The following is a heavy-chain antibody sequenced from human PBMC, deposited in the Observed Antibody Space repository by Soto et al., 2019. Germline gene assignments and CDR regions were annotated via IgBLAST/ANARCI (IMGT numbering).Heavy chain of an antibody. Sequence: SETLSLTCTVSGGSISSYYWSWILQPPGKGLEWIGYIYYSGSTNYNPSLKSRVTISVDTSKNQFSLKLSSVTAADTAVYYCARAGLGYCSGGSCYNWFEPWGQGTLVTVSS. CDR3: ARAGLGYCSGGSCYNWFEP. D-gene: IGHD2-15*01. CDR2: IYYSGST. V-gene: IGHV4-59*01. CDR1: GGSISSYY. J-gene: IGHJ5*02.